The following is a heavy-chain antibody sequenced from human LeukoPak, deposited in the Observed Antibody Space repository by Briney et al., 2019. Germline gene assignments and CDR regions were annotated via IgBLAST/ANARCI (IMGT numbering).Heavy chain of an antibody. D-gene: IGHD3-3*01. CDR1: GGSISSGDYY. CDR2: IYYSGST. J-gene: IGHJ5*02. V-gene: IGHV4-30-4*01. CDR3: ARDTVYYDFWSGYSTYNWFDP. Sequence: PSETPSLTCTVSGGSISSGDYYWSWIRQPPGKGLEWIGYIYYSGSTYYNPSLKSRVTISVDTSKNQFSLKLSSVTAADTAVYYCARDTVYYDFWSGYSTYNWFDPWGQGTLVTVSS.